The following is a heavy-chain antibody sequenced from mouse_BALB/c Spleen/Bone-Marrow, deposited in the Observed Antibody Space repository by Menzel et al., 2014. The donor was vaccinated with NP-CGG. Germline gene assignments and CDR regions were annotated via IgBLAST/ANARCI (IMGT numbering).Heavy chain of an antibody. CDR2: INPDSRTI. V-gene: IGHV4-1*02. D-gene: IGHD1-1*01. Sequence: EVQLVESGGGLVQPGRSLKLSCAASGFDFSRYWMSWVRQAPGKGLEWIGEINPDSRTINYSPSLKDKFIISRDNAKNTLYLRLNKVRSEDTALYYCARPDYYGYLNYWGQGTTLTVSS. CDR3: ARPDYYGYLNY. CDR1: GFDFSRYW. J-gene: IGHJ2*01.